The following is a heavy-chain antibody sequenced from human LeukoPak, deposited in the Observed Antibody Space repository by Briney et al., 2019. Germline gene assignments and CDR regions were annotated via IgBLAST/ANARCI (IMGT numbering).Heavy chain of an antibody. CDR1: GGSNSSGSYY. CDR2: IYTSGST. J-gene: IGHJ4*02. V-gene: IGHV4-61*02. Sequence: SETLSLTCTVSGGSNSSGSYYWSWIRQPAGKGLEWIGRIYTSGSTNYNPSLKSRVTISVDTSKNQFSLKLSSVTAADTAVYCCAPSGGGGNSGFPFDYWGQGTLVTVSS. D-gene: IGHD4-23*01. CDR3: APSGGGGNSGFPFDY.